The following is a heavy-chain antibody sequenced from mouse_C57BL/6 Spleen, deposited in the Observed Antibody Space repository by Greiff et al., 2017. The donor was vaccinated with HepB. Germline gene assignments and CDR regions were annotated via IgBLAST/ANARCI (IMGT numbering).Heavy chain of an antibody. CDR2: IDPNSGGT. CDR3: ARGESNVFDY. D-gene: IGHD2-5*01. CDR1: GYTFTSYW. Sequence: QVHVKQPGAELVKPGASVKLSCKASGYTFTSYWMHWVKQRPGRGLEWIGRIDPNSGGTKYNEKFKSKATLTVDKPSSTAYMQLSSLTSEDSAVYYCARGESNVFDYWGQGTTLTVSS. J-gene: IGHJ2*01. V-gene: IGHV1-72*01.